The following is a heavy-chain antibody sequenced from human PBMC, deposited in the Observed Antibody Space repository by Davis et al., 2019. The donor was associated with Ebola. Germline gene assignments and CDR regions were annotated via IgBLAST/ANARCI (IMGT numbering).Heavy chain of an antibody. CDR2: ISYDGSNK. Sequence: GESLKISCAGSGFNFRKYAMAWVRQAPGKGLEWVAVISYDGSNKYYEDSVKGRFTISRDNSKNTLYLQMNSLRVEDTAVYYCAKGGSGWPSDYSYGMGVWGKGTTVTVSS. D-gene: IGHD6-19*01. V-gene: IGHV3-30*18. J-gene: IGHJ6*04. CDR3: AKGGSGWPSDYSYGMGV. CDR1: GFNFRKYA.